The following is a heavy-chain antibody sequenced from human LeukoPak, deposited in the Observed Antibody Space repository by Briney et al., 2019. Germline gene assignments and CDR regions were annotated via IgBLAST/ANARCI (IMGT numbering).Heavy chain of an antibody. CDR1: GFTFSSYG. Sequence: GGSLRLSCAASGFTFSSYGMHWVRQAPGKGLEWVAVISYDGSNKYYADSVKGRFTISRDNSKNTLYLQMNSLRAEDTAVYYCAKDSYSGSYWDYYYGMDVWGQGTTVTVSS. D-gene: IGHD1-26*01. CDR2: ISYDGSNK. CDR3: AKDSYSGSYWDYYYGMDV. J-gene: IGHJ6*02. V-gene: IGHV3-30*18.